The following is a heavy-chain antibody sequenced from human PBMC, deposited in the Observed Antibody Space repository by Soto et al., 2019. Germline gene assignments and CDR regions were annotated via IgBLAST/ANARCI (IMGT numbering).Heavy chain of an antibody. J-gene: IGHJ4*02. V-gene: IGHV4-30-4*01. D-gene: IGHD3-10*01. CDR3: ARATMVFFFDY. CDR2: IYYSGST. CDR1: GGSSSSGDYY. Sequence: PSETMSLTCAVSGGSSSSGDYYWSWIRQPPGKGLEWIGYIYYSGSTYYNPSLKSRATISIDTSKDQFSLELDSVTAADTAAYYCARATMVFFFDYWGQGTLVTVSS.